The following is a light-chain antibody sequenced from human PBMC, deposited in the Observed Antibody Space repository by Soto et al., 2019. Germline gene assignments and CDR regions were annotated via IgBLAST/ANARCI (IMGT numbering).Light chain of an antibody. Sequence: ELVLTQSPGTLSLSPGDRATLSCRASQSVSSSYLAWYQQKPGQAPGLLIYGASSRATGFPDRFSGSGSGTDFTLTISRLEPEDLAVYYCQQYGRSPCTFGQGTKVEVK. V-gene: IGKV3-20*01. CDR3: QQYGRSPCT. CDR1: QSVSSSY. CDR2: GAS. J-gene: IGKJ1*01.